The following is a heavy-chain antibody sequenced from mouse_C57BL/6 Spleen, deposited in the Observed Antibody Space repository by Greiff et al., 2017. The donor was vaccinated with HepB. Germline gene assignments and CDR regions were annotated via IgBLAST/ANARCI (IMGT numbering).Heavy chain of an antibody. Sequence: VQLKQSGTVLARPGASVKMSCKTSGYTFTSYWMHWVNQRPGQGLEWIGAIYPGNSDTSYNQKFKGKAKLTAVTSASTAYMELSSLTNEDSAVYYCTRLGDYDGAWFAYWGQGTLVTVSA. CDR3: TRLGDYDGAWFAY. CDR1: GYTFTSYW. D-gene: IGHD2-4*01. V-gene: IGHV1-5*01. CDR2: IYPGNSDT. J-gene: IGHJ3*01.